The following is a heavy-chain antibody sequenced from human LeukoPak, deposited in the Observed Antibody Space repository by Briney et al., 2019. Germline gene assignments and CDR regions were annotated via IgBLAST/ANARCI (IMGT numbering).Heavy chain of an antibody. Sequence: GGSLRLSCAASGFSFGNYWMHWVRQAPGKGLVWVSRINSVGGSTDYADSVKGRFTISRDNAKNTLHLDMNSLRVEDTGVYYCARGVAGQLDYWGQGALVTISS. V-gene: IGHV3-74*01. CDR1: GFSFGNYW. CDR3: ARGVAGQLDY. J-gene: IGHJ4*02. CDR2: INSVGGST. D-gene: IGHD6-19*01.